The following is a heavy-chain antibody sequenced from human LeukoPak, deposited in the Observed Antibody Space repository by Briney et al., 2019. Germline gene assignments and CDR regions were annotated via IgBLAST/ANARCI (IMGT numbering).Heavy chain of an antibody. CDR3: ARDREYYYDSSGYYGAYYFDY. CDR1: GFTFNNYN. D-gene: IGHD3-22*01. J-gene: IGHJ4*02. CDR2: ITTTGSDI. Sequence: PGGSLRLSCAASGFTFNNYNMNWVRQAPGKGLQWVSSITTTGSDIYYADSVKGRFTISRDNAKNSLYLQMNSLRAEDTAVYYCARDREYYYDSSGYYGAYYFDYWGQGTLVTVSS. V-gene: IGHV3-21*01.